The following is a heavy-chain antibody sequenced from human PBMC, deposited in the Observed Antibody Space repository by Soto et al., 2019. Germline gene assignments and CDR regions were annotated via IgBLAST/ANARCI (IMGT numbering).Heavy chain of an antibody. D-gene: IGHD4-17*01. Sequence: QLQLQESGSGLVKPSQTLSLTCAVSGGSISSGGYSWSWIRQPPGKGLEWIGYIYHSGSTYYNPSLKSRLTISVDRSKNQFSLKLSSVTAADTAVYYCASGGVNVYGDPDAFDIWGQGTMVTVSS. CDR2: IYHSGST. CDR1: GGSISSGGYS. CDR3: ASGGVNVYGDPDAFDI. V-gene: IGHV4-30-2*01. J-gene: IGHJ3*02.